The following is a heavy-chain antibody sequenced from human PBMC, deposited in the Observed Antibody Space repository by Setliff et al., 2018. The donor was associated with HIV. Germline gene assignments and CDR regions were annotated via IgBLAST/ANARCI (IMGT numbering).Heavy chain of an antibody. D-gene: IGHD3-10*01. CDR3: VRHDDRTHMNVIKGFDI. CDR2: VFYNGNT. Sequence: PSETLSLTCSVSGDSINSDNFYWAWIRQPPGKELEWIGSVFYNGNTFYNPSLKSRVTLSIDTSRNQFSLRLISVTAADTAFYYCVRHDDRTHMNVIKGFDIWGQGTMVTVSS. J-gene: IGHJ3*02. CDR1: GDSINSDNFY. V-gene: IGHV4-39*01.